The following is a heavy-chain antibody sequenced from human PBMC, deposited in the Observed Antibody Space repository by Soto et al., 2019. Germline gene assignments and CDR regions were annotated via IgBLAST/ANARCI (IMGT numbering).Heavy chain of an antibody. Sequence: PGGSLRLSCAASGFTFSDYYMSWIRQAPGKGLEWVSYISSSGSTIYYADSVKGRFTISRDNAKNSLYLQMNSLRAEDTAVYYCAGTITIFGGVRASYYGMDVWGQGTTVTVSS. CDR3: AGTITIFGGVRASYYGMDV. V-gene: IGHV3-11*01. CDR2: ISSSGSTI. J-gene: IGHJ6*02. CDR1: GFTFSDYY. D-gene: IGHD3-3*01.